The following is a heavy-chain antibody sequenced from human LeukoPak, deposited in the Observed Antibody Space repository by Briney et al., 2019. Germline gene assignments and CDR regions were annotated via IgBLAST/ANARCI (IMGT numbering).Heavy chain of an antibody. J-gene: IGHJ5*02. CDR3: ARRRDGYNSDFNWFDP. D-gene: IGHD5-24*01. V-gene: IGHV5-51*01. Sequence: PGESLKISCKGSGYSFTSYWIGWVRQMPGKGLEWMGIIYPGDSDTRYSPSFQGQVTISADKSISTAYLQWSSLKASDTAMYYCARRRDGYNSDFNWFDPWGQGTLVTVSS. CDR2: IYPGDSDT. CDR1: GYSFTSYW.